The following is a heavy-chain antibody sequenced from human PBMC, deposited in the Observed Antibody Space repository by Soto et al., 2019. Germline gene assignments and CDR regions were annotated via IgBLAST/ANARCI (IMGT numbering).Heavy chain of an antibody. D-gene: IGHD3-3*01. J-gene: IGHJ6*02. Sequence: ASVKVSCKASGYSFTSYYFHWVRQAPVQGLEWMGIINPNSTSASYAQKFQGRVTMTRDTYTSTVYMELRTLRSEDTAVYYCARDRDSWTGYEYYYYAMDVWGQGTTVTISS. CDR2: INPNSTSA. CDR3: ARDRDSWTGYEYYYYAMDV. CDR1: GYSFTSYY. V-gene: IGHV1-46*01.